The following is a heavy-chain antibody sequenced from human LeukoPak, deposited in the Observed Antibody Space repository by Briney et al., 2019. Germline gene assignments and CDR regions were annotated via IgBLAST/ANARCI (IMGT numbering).Heavy chain of an antibody. D-gene: IGHD3-22*01. J-gene: IGHJ4*02. CDR3: ASGDYYDSSGYYPPDHY. Sequence: GASVKVSCKASGGAFSSYPVSWVRQAPGQGLEWMGRIIPIFGTANYAQKFQGRVTITTDESTSTAYMELSSLRSEDTAVYYCASGDYYDSSGYYPPDHYWGQGTLVTVSS. V-gene: IGHV1-69*05. CDR2: IIPIFGTA. CDR1: GGAFSSYP.